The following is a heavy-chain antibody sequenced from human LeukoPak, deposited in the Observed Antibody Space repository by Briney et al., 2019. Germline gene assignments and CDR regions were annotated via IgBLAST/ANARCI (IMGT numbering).Heavy chain of an antibody. D-gene: IGHD3-22*01. CDR1: GYTFTIYG. V-gene: IGHV1-18*01. CDR2: ISAYNGNT. J-gene: IGHJ4*02. CDR3: ARDLSFYYDNSGYPDFDY. Sequence: ASVKVSCKASGYTFTIYGISWVRQAPGQGLEWMGWISAYNGNTNYAQKLQGRVTMTTDTSTSTAYMELRSLRSDDTAVYYCARDLSFYYDNSGYPDFDYWGQGTLVTVSS.